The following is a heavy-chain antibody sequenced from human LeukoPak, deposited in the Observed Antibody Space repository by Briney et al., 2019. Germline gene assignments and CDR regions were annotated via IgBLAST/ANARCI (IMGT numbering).Heavy chain of an antibody. CDR3: AKVGDWSNYFEMDV. D-gene: IGHD1/OR15-1a*01. CDR2: VSVTTVGI. Sequence: GSLRLSCAASGITFSKYAMSWVREAPGKGVEWVSGVSVTTVGIFYADSVKGRFTIYRDNSKSTLYLQMNSLRADDTAVYYCAKVGDWSNYFEMDVWGRGTTVTVSS. CDR1: GITFSKYA. V-gene: IGHV3-23*01. J-gene: IGHJ6*02.